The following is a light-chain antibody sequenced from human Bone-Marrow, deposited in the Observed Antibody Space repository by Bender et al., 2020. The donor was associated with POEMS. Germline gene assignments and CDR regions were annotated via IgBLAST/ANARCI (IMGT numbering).Light chain of an antibody. J-gene: IGLJ1*01. V-gene: IGLV3-1*01. CDR2: EDY. Sequence: SYDLTQPPSVSVSPGQTASITCSGDNLGKRYVAWYQQRPGQSPVLVIYEDYKLPSGIPERFSVSNSGNTATLTVSGTQAIDDAEYYCRSLDGRFRSHVYGTRTQVTVL. CDR1: NLGKRY. CDR3: RSLDGRFRSHV.